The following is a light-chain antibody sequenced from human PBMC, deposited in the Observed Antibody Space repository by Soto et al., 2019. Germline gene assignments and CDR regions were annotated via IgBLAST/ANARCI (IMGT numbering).Light chain of an antibody. CDR3: QQRNVWPPIT. J-gene: IGKJ5*01. Sequence: EVVMTQSPATLSVSPGERATLSCRASESVSSNLAWYQQRPGQAPRLVIYGASTRATGIPARFSGGGSGTEFTLTISSLQSEDFAVYYCQQRNVWPPITFGQGTRLEIK. CDR1: ESVSSN. V-gene: IGKV3-15*01. CDR2: GAS.